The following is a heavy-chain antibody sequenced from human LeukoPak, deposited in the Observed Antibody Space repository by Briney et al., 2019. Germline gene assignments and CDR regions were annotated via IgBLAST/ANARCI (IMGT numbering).Heavy chain of an antibody. D-gene: IGHD3-10*02. CDR2: INPNSGGT. CDR1: GYTFTGYY. J-gene: IGHJ3*02. CDR3: ARFGLTTMFHDAFDI. Sequence: GASVKVSCKASGYTFTGYYMHWVRQAPGQGLEWMGWINPNSGGTNYAQKFQGRVTMTRDTSISTAYMELSRLRSDDTAVYYCARFGLTTMFHDAFDIWGQGAMVTVSS. V-gene: IGHV1-2*02.